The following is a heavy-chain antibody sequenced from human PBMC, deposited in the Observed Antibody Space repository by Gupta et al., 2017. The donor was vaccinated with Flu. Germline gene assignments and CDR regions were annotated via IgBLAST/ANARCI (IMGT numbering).Heavy chain of an antibody. V-gene: IGHV3-23*01. CDR2: ISGSGGST. CDR3: AGQGITIFGVVRNGMDV. CDR1: GFTFSSYA. D-gene: IGHD3-3*01. J-gene: IGHJ6*02. Sequence: EVQLLESGGGLVQPGGSLRLSCAASGFTFSSYAMSWVRQAPGKGLEWVSAISGSGGSTYYADSVKGRFTISRDNSKNTLYLQMNSLRAEDTAVYYCAGQGITIFGVVRNGMDVWGQGTTVTVSS.